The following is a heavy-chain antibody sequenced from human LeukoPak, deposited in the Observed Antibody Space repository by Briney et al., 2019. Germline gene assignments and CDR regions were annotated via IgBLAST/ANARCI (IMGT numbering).Heavy chain of an antibody. CDR1: GGSISSSGYY. J-gene: IGHJ4*02. D-gene: IGHD3-22*01. CDR2: IYYSGST. Sequence: SETLSLTCTASGGSISSSGYYWGWLRQPPGKGLEWIATIYYSGSTNYNPSLKSRVTISADMPKIQFSLTVTSVTAADTALYYCARPATSGTYYSAFDYWGQGILVAVSS. CDR3: ARPATSGTYYSAFDY. V-gene: IGHV4-39*01.